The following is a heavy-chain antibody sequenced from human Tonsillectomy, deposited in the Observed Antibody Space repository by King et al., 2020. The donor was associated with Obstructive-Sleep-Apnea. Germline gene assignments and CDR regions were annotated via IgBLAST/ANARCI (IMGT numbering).Heavy chain of an antibody. Sequence: VQLQESGPGLLKPSGTLSLTCAVSGGSISSNSWWSWVRQPPGKGLEWIGEIYHSGSTNYNPSLKSRVPISVDKSKNQFSLKLSSVTAADTAVYYCARAIDYYYYGMDVWGLGTTVTVSS. CDR2: IYHSGST. V-gene: IGHV4-4*02. CDR3: ARAIDYYYYGMDV. D-gene: IGHD3-22*01. J-gene: IGHJ6*02. CDR1: GGSISSNSW.